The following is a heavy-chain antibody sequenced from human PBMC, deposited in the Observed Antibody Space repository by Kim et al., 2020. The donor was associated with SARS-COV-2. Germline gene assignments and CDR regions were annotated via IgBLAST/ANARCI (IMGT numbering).Heavy chain of an antibody. CDR1: GFTFSSYA. CDR3: AKDWRDRVGRAWGWCDP. J-gene: IGHJ5*02. V-gene: IGHV3-23*01. CDR2: ISGSGGST. D-gene: IGHD1-26*01. Sequence: GGSLRLSCAASGFTFSSYAMSWVRQAPGKGLEWVSAISGSGGSTYYADSVKGRFTISRDNSKNTLYLQMNSLRAEDTAVYYCAKDWRDRVGRAWGWCDPWGQGTLVTVSS.